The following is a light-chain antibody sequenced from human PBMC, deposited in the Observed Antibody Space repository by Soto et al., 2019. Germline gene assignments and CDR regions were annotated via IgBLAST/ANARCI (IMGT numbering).Light chain of an antibody. CDR2: GAS. CDR1: QDISSS. CDR3: QQYKDWSYT. J-gene: IGKJ2*01. Sequence: AIQLTQSPSSLSASVGDRVTITCRASQDISSSLAWYQQKEGKAPKLLIYGASILQSGVPSGFSGSGFGTDFTLTISSLRAEDFAVYYCQQYKDWSYTFGQGTKLEIK. V-gene: IGKV1-13*02.